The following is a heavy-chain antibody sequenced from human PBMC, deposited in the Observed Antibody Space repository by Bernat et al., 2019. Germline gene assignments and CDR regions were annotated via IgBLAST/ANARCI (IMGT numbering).Heavy chain of an antibody. CDR2: IYYSGST. CDR1: GGSISSSRYY. V-gene: IGHV4-39*02. D-gene: IGHD3-10*01. CDR3: ARDITSGVRGVTVGAFDI. Sequence: QLQLQESGPGLVKPSETLPLTCTVSGGSISSSRYYWGWIRQPPGKGLEWVGSIYYSGSTYYNPSLKSRVTISVDTSKNQFSLKLSSVTAADTAVYYCARDITSGVRGVTVGAFDIWGQGTMVTVSS. J-gene: IGHJ3*02.